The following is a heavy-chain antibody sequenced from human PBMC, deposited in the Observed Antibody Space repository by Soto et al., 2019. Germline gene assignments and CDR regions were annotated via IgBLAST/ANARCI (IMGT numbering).Heavy chain of an antibody. CDR3: ASGDLRSVAY. CDR1: GYTFTGYY. D-gene: IGHD2-15*01. J-gene: IGHJ4*02. CDR2: INPNSGGT. Sequence: QVQLVQSGAEVKKPGASVKVSCKASGYTFTGYYMHWVRQAPGQGLEWMGWINPNSGGTNYAQKFQGWVTMTRDTSISKVYMGLRRLGSDDTALYYCASGDLRSVAYWGQGTLVTVSS. V-gene: IGHV1-2*04.